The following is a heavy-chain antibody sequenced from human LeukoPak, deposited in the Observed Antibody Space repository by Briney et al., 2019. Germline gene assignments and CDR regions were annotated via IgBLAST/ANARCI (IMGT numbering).Heavy chain of an antibody. CDR3: ARGRSGGSSCYRNNWFDP. CDR1: GYTFTSYG. Sequence: EASVKVACKASGYTFTSYGISWVRQAPGQGLEWMGWISAYNGNTNYAQKVQGRVTMTTDTSTSTAYMELRSLRSDDTAVYYCARGRSGGSSCYRNNWFDPWGQGTLVTVSS. V-gene: IGHV1-18*01. J-gene: IGHJ5*02. CDR2: ISAYNGNT. D-gene: IGHD2-2*01.